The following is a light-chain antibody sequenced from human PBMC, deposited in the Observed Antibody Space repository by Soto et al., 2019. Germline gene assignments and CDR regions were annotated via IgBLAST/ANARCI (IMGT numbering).Light chain of an antibody. CDR2: SAS. CDR1: QGISSY. J-gene: IGKJ5*01. V-gene: IGKV1-8*01. CDR3: QQYYDYSIT. Sequence: AIRMTQSPSSFSASTGDRVTITCRASQGISSYLAWYQQEPGKAPKLLIYSASTLQGGVPSRFSGSGSGTDFTLTISSLQSEDFASYFCQQYYDYSITFGQGTRLEIK.